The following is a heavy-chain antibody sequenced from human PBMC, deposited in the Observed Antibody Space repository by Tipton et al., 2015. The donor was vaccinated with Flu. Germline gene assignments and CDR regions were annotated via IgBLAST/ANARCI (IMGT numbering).Heavy chain of an antibody. CDR3: ARSTYYYGSGSSDY. D-gene: IGHD3-10*01. CDR2: ISHLGRT. J-gene: IGHJ4*02. CDR1: YYSISSGYY. V-gene: IGHV4-38-2*01. Sequence: GLVKPSETLSLICAVSYYSISSGYYWGWIRQPPGNGLEWIGCISHLGRTYYNPSLKSRDTISVDTAKNQFSQRLSSVTAADTAVYYCARSTYYYGSGSSDYWGQGTLVTVSS.